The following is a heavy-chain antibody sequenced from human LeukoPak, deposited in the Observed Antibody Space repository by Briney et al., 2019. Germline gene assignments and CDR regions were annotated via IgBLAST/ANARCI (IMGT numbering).Heavy chain of an antibody. J-gene: IGHJ4*02. Sequence: SETLSLTCTVSGDSISSGDYYWRWIRQPPGKGLEWIGYIYYSGSTYYNPSLKSQVTISVDTSKNQFSLKLSSVTAADTAVYYCASYGDYVFSFAYWGQGTLVTVSS. CDR3: ASYGDYVFSFAY. D-gene: IGHD4-17*01. V-gene: IGHV4-30-4*01. CDR1: GDSISSGDYY. CDR2: IYYSGST.